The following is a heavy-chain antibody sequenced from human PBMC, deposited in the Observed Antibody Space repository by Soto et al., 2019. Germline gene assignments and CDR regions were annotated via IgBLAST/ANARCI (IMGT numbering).Heavy chain of an antibody. D-gene: IGHD2-15*01. V-gene: IGHV1-46*04. CDR1: GYTFTSYY. J-gene: IGHJ6*02. CDR3: SIDLYCSGGSCSTPYYGMDV. Sequence: QVQLVQSGAEVKKPGASVKVSCKASGYTFTSYYMHWVRQAPGQGLAWMGIINPSGGSTSYAQKLQCRVTMTRHTSTITAYMELSSLRSDDTAVYYCSIDLYCSGGSCSTPYYGMDVCCHGTTVTVSS. CDR2: INPSGGST.